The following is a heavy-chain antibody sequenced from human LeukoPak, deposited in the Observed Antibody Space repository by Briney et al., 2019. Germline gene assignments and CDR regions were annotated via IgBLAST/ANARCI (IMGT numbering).Heavy chain of an antibody. V-gene: IGHV1-18*01. J-gene: IGHJ4*02. CDR1: VDTFTSYG. D-gene: IGHD6-13*01. CDR3: ARDHSSWYCDY. CDR2: ISAYNGNT. Sequence: ASVKVSCKASVDTFTSYGISWVRQAPGQGLEWMGWISAYNGNTNYAQKLQGRVTMTTDTSTSTAYMELRSLRSDDTAVYYCARDHSSWYCDYWGQGTLVTVSS.